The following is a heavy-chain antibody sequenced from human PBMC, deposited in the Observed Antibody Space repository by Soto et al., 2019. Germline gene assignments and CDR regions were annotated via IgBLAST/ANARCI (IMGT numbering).Heavy chain of an antibody. D-gene: IGHD6-19*01. Sequence: EVQLLESGGGLVQPGGSLRLSCAASGITFSSYAMSWVRQAPGKGLEWVSAISGSGGRTYYADYVQGRFTISRDNSKNTLYLEMNSLRAEDTAVYYCAKEIVGGSSGWYSGGVDYWGQGTLVTVSS. CDR3: AKEIVGGSSGWYSGGVDY. CDR1: GITFSSYA. V-gene: IGHV3-23*01. CDR2: ISGSGGRT. J-gene: IGHJ4*02.